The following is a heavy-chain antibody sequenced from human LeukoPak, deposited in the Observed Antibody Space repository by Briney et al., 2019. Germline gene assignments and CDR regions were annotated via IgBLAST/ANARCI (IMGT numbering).Heavy chain of an antibody. D-gene: IGHD3-10*01. V-gene: IGHV3-43*02. Sequence: GGSLRLSCAASGFTFDDYAMHWVRQAPGKGLEWVSLISGDGGSTYYADSVKGRFTISRDNSKNSLYLQMNSLRTEDTALYYCAKDIFEKGITMVRGVIVGHYYYGMDVWGQGTTVTVSS. J-gene: IGHJ6*02. CDR3: AKDIFEKGITMVRGVIVGHYYYGMDV. CDR2: ISGDGGST. CDR1: GFTFDDYA.